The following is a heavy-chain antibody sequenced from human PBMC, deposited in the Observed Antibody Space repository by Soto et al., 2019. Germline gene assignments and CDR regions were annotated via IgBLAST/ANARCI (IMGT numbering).Heavy chain of an antibody. V-gene: IGHV3-30-3*01. D-gene: IGHD1-1*01. CDR1: GFTFSYHA. CDR2: ISYDGDNK. J-gene: IGHJ6*02. Sequence: GGSLRLSCAASGFTFSYHALNWVRQAPGKGLEWVAVISYDGDNKYIAESVKGRFTISRDNSKNTVSLQMNSLRTEDTAMYFCARGTTTSAFSAMDFWGQGTTVTVSS. CDR3: ARGTTTSAFSAMDF.